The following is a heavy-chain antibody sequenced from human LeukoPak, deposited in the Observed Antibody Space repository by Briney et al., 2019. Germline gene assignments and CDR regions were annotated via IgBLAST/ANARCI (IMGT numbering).Heavy chain of an antibody. CDR2: ISGSGVT. D-gene: IGHD1-7*01. CDR3: AKYRWKYSGPDY. CDR1: EPAFSGYG. J-gene: IGHJ4*02. V-gene: IGHV3-23*01. Sequence: PGGSLRLSCVVSEPAFSGYGLTWVRQAPGKRLEWVSAISGSGVTSYADSVRGRFTISRDNSKNTLYLQMTSLRAEDTAIYYCAKYRWKYSGPDYWGLGTLVTVSS.